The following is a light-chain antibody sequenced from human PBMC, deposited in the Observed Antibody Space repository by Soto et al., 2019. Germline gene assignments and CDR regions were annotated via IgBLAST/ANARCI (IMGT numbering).Light chain of an antibody. CDR3: QQLETYPLT. V-gene: IGKV1-13*02. Sequence: ALQVTQSPSSLSASVGDTVTITCRASQGISSAFAWYQQKPGKVPRLLIYDVFNLQSGVPSRFSGSGSGTDFTLTIIRLQPEDFATYYCQQLETYPLTFGQGTRLEVK. CDR2: DVF. J-gene: IGKJ5*01. CDR1: QGISSA.